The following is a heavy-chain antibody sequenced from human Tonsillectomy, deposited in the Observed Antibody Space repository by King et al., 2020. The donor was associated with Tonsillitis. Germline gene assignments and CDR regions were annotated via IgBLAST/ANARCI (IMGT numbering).Heavy chain of an antibody. J-gene: IGHJ2*01. CDR1: GYAFTSYG. D-gene: IGHD2-21*02. Sequence: QVQLVESAAEVKKPGASVKVYCKASGYAFTSYGISWVRQAPGQGLEWMGWLTADNGNTNYVQKLQGRVTMTTDTPTSTAYMELRSLRPDDTAVYYCARHGGIRTRYCSGDCILGYFDLWGRGTLVTVSS. CDR2: LTADNGNT. V-gene: IGHV1-18*04. CDR3: ARHGGIRTRYCSGDCILGYFDL.